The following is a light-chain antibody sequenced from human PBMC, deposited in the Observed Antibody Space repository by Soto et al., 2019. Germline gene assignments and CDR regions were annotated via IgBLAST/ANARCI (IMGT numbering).Light chain of an antibody. CDR2: DVT. V-gene: IGLV2-14*01. CDR1: KRDVGGYNY. J-gene: IGLJ3*02. CDR3: SSYTSSNTVV. Sequence: QSALTQPASVSGSPGQSITISCTGPKRDVGGYNYVSWYQQHPGKAPNLMIYDVTNRPSGVSYRFSGSRSANTASLTISGLQAEDEADYYCSSYTSSNTVVFGGGTKLTVL.